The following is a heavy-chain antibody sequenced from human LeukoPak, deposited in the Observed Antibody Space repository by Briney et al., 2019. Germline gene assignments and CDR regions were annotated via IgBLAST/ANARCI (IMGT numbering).Heavy chain of an antibody. J-gene: IGHJ4*02. CDR2: INHSGST. V-gene: IGHV4-34*01. CDR1: GGSFSGYY. D-gene: IGHD5-18*01. CDR3: ARDRRYSYGYPPYFDY. Sequence: PSETLSLTCAVYGGSFSGYYWSWIRQPLGKGLEWIGEINHSGSTNYNPSLKSRFTIPVDTSKNQFSLKLSSVTAADTAVYYCARDRRYSYGYPPYFDYWGQGTLVTVSS.